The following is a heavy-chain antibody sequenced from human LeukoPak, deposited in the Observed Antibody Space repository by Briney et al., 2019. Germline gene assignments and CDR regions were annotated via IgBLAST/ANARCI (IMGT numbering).Heavy chain of an antibody. CDR1: GYTFTSYY. CDR3: ARVIAVARNWFDP. CDR2: INPSDGRT. V-gene: IGHV1-46*01. Sequence: ASVKVSCKASGYTFTSYYIHWVRQAPGQGFEWMAIINPSDGRTTYSQRFQGRVTMTSDTSTSTAYMELRSLRSDDTAVYYCARVIAVARNWFDPWGQGTLVTVSS. J-gene: IGHJ5*02. D-gene: IGHD6-19*01.